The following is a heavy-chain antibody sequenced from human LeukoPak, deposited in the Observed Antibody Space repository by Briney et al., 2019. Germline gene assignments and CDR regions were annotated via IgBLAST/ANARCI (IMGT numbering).Heavy chain of an antibody. V-gene: IGHV1-69*06. CDR2: IIPIFGTA. Sequence: ASVKVSCKASGGTFSSYAISWVRQAPGQGLEWMGGIIPIFGTANYAQKCQGRVTITADKSTSTAYMELSSLRSEDTAVYYCARGPVLLWFGELLSSSLDYWGQGTLVTVSS. D-gene: IGHD3-10*01. CDR3: ARGPVLLWFGELLSSSLDY. J-gene: IGHJ4*02. CDR1: GGTFSSYA.